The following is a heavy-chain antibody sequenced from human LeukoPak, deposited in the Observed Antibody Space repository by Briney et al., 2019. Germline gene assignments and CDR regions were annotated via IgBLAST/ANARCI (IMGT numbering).Heavy chain of an antibody. J-gene: IGHJ4*02. CDR3: ARGASSGHYVSGDY. CDR1: GFTFNKYW. D-gene: IGHD3-22*01. CDR2: ISFDAATT. Sequence: GGSLRLSCAASGFTFNKYWVHWVRQAPGKGLVLDSRISFDAATTSYADSVKGRFTISRDNVKNTVSLQMNSLRAEDTAIYYCARGASSGHYVSGDYWGQGTLVTVSA. V-gene: IGHV3-74*01.